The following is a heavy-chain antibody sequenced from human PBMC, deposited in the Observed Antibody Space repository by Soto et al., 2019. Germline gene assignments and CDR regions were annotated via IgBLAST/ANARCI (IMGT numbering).Heavy chain of an antibody. Sequence: ASVKVSCKASGYTFTGYYMHWVRQAPGQGLEWMGWINPNSGGTNYAQKFQGWVTMTRDTSISTAYMELSRLRSDDTAVYYCARDGGANSSSWYSIYYYYYGMDVWGQGTTVTVSS. CDR1: GYTFTGYY. V-gene: IGHV1-2*04. J-gene: IGHJ6*02. D-gene: IGHD6-13*01. CDR3: ARDGGANSSSWYSIYYYYYGMDV. CDR2: INPNSGGT.